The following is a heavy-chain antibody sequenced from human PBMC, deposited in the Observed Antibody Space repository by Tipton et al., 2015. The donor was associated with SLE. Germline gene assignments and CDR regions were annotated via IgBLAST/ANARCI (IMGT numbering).Heavy chain of an antibody. D-gene: IGHD3-10*01. CDR3: ARLTYLYGSGLPNYFDY. J-gene: IGHJ4*02. Sequence: TLSLTCTVSGASTSSGRYYWVWIRQSPVGGLEWIGHIYTSGSTNYNPPLKSRVTMSRDTSKIQFSLKLTSLTSADTAVYYCARLTYLYGSGLPNYFDYWGQGILVTVSS. V-gene: IGHV4-61*09. CDR1: GASTSSGRYY. CDR2: IYTSGST.